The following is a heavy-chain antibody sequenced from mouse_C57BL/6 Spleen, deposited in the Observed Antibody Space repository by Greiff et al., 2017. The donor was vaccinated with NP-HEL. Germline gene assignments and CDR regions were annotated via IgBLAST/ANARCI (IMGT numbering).Heavy chain of an antibody. D-gene: IGHD2-5*01. CDR2: IYPGDGDT. J-gene: IGHJ2*01. CDR1: GYAFSSSW. Sequence: VMLVESGPELVKPGASVKISCKASGYAFSSSWMNWVKQRPGKGLEWIGRIYPGDGDTNYNGKFKGKATLTADKSSSTAYMQLSSLTSEDSAVYFCARWDSNYGGYWGQGTTLTVSS. V-gene: IGHV1-82*01. CDR3: ARWDSNYGGY.